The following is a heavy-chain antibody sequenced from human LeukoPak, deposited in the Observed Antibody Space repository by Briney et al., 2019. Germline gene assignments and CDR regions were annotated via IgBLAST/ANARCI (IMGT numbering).Heavy chain of an antibody. CDR1: GFTFSSYG. Sequence: GGSLRLSCAASGFTFSSYGMHWVRQAPGKGLEWVAVIWYDGSNKYYADSVKGRFTISRDNSKNTLYLQMNSLRAEDTAVYYCARGGNPYYYDSSGYALDYWGQGSLVTVSS. J-gene: IGHJ4*02. D-gene: IGHD3-22*01. V-gene: IGHV3-33*01. CDR3: ARGGNPYYYDSSGYALDY. CDR2: IWYDGSNK.